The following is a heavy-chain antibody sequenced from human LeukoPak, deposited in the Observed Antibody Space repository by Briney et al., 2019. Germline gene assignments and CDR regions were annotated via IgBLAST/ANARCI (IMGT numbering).Heavy chain of an antibody. J-gene: IGHJ6*03. CDR3: ARDKSSSWYYYYYYMDV. CDR2: IKQDGSEK. CDR1: GFTFSSYW. V-gene: IGHV3-7*01. D-gene: IGHD6-13*01. Sequence: PGGSLRLSCAASGFTFSSYWMSWVRQAPGKGLEWVTNIKQDGSEKYYVDSVKGRFTISRDNAKNSLYLQMNRLRAEDTAVYYCARDKSSSWYYYYYYMDVWGKGTTVTVSS.